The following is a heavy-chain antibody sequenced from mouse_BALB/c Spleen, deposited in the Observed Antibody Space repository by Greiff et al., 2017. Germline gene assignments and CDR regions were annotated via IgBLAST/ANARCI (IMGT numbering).Heavy chain of an antibody. CDR2: INPSNGRT. Sequence: VQLQQSGAELVKPGASVKLSCKASGYTFTSYWMHWVKQRPGQGLEWIGEINPSNGRTNYNEKFKSKATLTVDKSSSTAYMQLSSLTSEDSAVYYCARWDGSLDYWGQGTTLTVSS. CDR1: GYTFTSYW. CDR3: ARWDGSLDY. V-gene: IGHV1S81*02. J-gene: IGHJ2*01. D-gene: IGHD1-1*01.